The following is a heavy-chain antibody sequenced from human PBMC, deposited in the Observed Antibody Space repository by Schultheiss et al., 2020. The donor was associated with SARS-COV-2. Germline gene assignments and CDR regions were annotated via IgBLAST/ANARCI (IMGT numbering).Heavy chain of an antibody. CDR1: GGSFSSYY. Sequence: GSLRLSCAVYGGSFSSYYWSWIRQPPGKGLEWIGYIYYSGSTNYNSSLRRRVTISVDTSKNQLSLRLTSVTAADTAVYYCARASSTSGPYFDYWGQGTLVTVSS. CDR3: ARASSTSGPYFDY. J-gene: IGHJ4*02. V-gene: IGHV4-59*01. CDR2: IYYSGST. D-gene: IGHD2-15*01.